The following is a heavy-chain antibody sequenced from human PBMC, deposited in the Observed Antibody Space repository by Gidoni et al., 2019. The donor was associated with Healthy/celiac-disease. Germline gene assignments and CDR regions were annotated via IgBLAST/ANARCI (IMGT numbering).Heavy chain of an antibody. CDR2: TYYRSKWYN. Sequence: QVQLQQSGPGLVKPSQTLSLTCAISGDSVSSNSAAWNWIRQSPSRGLEWLGRTYYRSKWYNDYAVSVKSRITINPDTSKNQFSLQLNSVTPEDTAVYYCARGGSRTGWLGPYDYGMDVWGQGTTVTVSS. CDR1: GDSVSSNSAA. V-gene: IGHV6-1*01. J-gene: IGHJ6*02. CDR3: ARGGSRTGWLGPYDYGMDV. D-gene: IGHD5-12*01.